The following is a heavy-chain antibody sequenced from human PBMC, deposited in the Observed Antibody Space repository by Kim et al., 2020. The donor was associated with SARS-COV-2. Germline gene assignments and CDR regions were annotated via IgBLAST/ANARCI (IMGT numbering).Heavy chain of an antibody. CDR3: ARVNPTAYVTTYYFDY. CDR1: GFTFSSYW. Sequence: GGSLRLSCAASGFTFSSYWMSWVRQAPGKGLEWVANIKQDGSEKYYVDSVKGRFTISRDNAKNSLYLQMNSLRAEDTAVYYCARVNPTAYVTTYYFDYWGQGTLVPVSS. CDR2: IKQDGSEK. V-gene: IGHV3-7*01. D-gene: IGHD2-21*02. J-gene: IGHJ4*02.